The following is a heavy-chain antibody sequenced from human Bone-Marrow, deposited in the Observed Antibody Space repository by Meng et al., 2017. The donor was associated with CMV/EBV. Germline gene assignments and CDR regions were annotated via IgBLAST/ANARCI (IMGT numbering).Heavy chain of an antibody. Sequence: GGSLRLSCAASGFTFSSYSMNWVRQAPGKGLEWVANIKQDGSEKYYVDSVKGRFTISRDNAKNSLYLQMNSLRAEDTAVYYCAREGGYSYGVYFDYWGQGTLVTVSS. CDR3: AREGGYSYGVYFDY. D-gene: IGHD5-18*01. CDR1: GFTFSSYS. V-gene: IGHV3-7*01. J-gene: IGHJ4*02. CDR2: IKQDGSEK.